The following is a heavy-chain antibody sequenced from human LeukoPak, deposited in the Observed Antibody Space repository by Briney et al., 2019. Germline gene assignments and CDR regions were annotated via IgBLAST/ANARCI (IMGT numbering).Heavy chain of an antibody. CDR3: ARDPMVRGVIRYFDY. J-gene: IGHJ4*02. D-gene: IGHD3-10*01. CDR2: ISSSSSYI. V-gene: IGHV3-21*01. Sequence: GGSLRLSCAASGFTFSSYSMNWVRQAPGKGLEWVSSISSSSSYIYYADSVKGRFTISRDNAKNSLYLQMNSLRAEDTAVYYCARDPMVRGVIRYFDYWGQGTLVSVSS. CDR1: GFTFSSYS.